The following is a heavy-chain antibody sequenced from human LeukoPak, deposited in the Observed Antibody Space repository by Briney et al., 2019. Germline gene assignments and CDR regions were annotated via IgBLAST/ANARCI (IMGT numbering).Heavy chain of an antibody. V-gene: IGHV7-4-1*02. CDR2: INTNTGNP. CDR3: ARIPSYLIQLWRYGMDV. D-gene: IGHD5-18*01. CDR1: GYTFTSYA. J-gene: IGHJ6*02. Sequence: ASVKVSCKASGYTFTSYAMNWVRQAPGQGLEWMGWINTNTGNPTYAQGFTGRFVFSLDTSVSTAYLQISSLKAEDTAVYYCARIPSYLIQLWRYGMDVWGQGTTVTVSS.